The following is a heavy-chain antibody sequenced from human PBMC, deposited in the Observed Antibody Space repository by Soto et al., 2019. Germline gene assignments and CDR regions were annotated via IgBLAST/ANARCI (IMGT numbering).Heavy chain of an antibody. CDR2: ISAYNGNT. D-gene: IGHD2-15*01. J-gene: IGHJ6*03. Sequence: GASVKVSCKASGYTFTSYGISWVRQAPGQGLEWMGWISAYNGNTNYAQKLQGRVTMTTDTSTSTAYMELRSLRSDDTAVYYCERRGGYCSGGSCPTFYYYYYMDVWGKGTTVTVSS. CDR3: ERRGGYCSGGSCPTFYYYYYMDV. V-gene: IGHV1-18*01. CDR1: GYTFTSYG.